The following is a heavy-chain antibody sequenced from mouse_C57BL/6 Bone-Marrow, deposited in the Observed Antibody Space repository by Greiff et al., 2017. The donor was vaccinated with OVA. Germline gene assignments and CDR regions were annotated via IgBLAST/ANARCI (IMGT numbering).Heavy chain of an antibody. CDR2: IDPSDSYT. D-gene: IGHD1-1*01. J-gene: IGHJ1*03. Sequence: QVQLQQPGAELVMPGASVKLSCKASGYTFTSYWMHWVKQRPGQGLEWIGEIDPSDSYTNYNQKFKGKSTLTVDKSSSTAYMQFSSLTSEDSAIYYCARITTVVARYFDVWGTGTTVTVSS. CDR3: ARITTVVARYFDV. CDR1: GYTFTSYW. V-gene: IGHV1-69*01.